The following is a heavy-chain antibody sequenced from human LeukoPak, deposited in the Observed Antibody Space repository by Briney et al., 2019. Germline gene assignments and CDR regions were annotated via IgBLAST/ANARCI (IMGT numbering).Heavy chain of an antibody. CDR3: AKDRDTNWYDWYFDL. D-gene: IGHD1-1*01. Sequence: GGSLRLSCAASGFTFSSYAMHWVRQAPGKGLEWVAVIWYDGSNKYYADSVKGRFTISRDNSENTVYLQMNSLRAEDTAVYYCAKDRDTNWYDWYFDLWGRGTLVTVSS. J-gene: IGHJ2*01. CDR1: GFTFSSYA. V-gene: IGHV3-33*06. CDR2: IWYDGSNK.